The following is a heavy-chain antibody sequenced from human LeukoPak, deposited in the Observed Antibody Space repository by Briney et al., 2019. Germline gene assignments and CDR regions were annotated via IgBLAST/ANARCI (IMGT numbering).Heavy chain of an antibody. V-gene: IGHV3-21*01. CDR2: ISSSSSYI. Sequence: GGSLRLSCAASGSTFSSYSMNWVRQAPGKGLEWVSSISSSSSYIYYADSVKGRFTISRDNDKNSLYLQMNSLRAEDTAVYYCAREGYCSGGSCQQYYYYYYGMDVWGQGTTVTVSS. CDR3: AREGYCSGGSCQQYYYYYYGMDV. D-gene: IGHD2-15*01. J-gene: IGHJ6*02. CDR1: GSTFSSYS.